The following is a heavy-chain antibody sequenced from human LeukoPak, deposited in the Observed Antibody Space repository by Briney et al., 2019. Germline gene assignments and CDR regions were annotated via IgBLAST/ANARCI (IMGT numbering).Heavy chain of an antibody. CDR3: ARYSSSSLGAGGFDY. D-gene: IGHD6-6*01. J-gene: IGHJ4*02. CDR1: GGSISRYY. V-gene: IGHV4-59*08. Sequence: SETLSLTCTVSGGSISRYYWNWLPQPPGKGLEWIGYIYYSGSTNYHPSLNSRVTISVDTSKNQFSLKLSSVTAADTAVYYCARYSSSSLGAGGFDYWGQGILVTVSS. CDR2: IYYSGST.